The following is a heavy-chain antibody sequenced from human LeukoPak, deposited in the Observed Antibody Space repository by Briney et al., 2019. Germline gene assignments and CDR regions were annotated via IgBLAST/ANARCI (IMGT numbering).Heavy chain of an antibody. Sequence: ASVKVSCRASGYSFTSNYLHWVRQAPGQGLEWMGMIYPRDGSTSYAQKFQGRVTVTRDTSTSTVHMELSGLRPEDTAVYYCARDQEAFDYWGQGTLVTVSS. CDR1: GYSFTSNY. CDR2: IYPRDGST. J-gene: IGHJ4*02. CDR3: ARDQEAFDY. V-gene: IGHV1-46*01.